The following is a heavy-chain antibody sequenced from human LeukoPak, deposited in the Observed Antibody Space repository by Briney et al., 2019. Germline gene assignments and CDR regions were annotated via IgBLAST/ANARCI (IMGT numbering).Heavy chain of an antibody. CDR1: GFTFSSYW. Sequence: GGSLRLSCAASGFTFSSYWMSWVRQAPGKGLEWVANIKQDGNEKYYVDSVKGRFTISRDNAKNSLYLQMNSLRVEDTAVYYCGRDTGYGLDPWGQGTLVTVSS. V-gene: IGHV3-7*01. J-gene: IGHJ5*02. CDR3: GRDTGYGLDP. D-gene: IGHD5-18*01. CDR2: IKQDGNEK.